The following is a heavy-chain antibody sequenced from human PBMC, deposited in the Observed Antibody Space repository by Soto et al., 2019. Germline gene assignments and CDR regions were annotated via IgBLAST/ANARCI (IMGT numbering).Heavy chain of an antibody. CDR1: GDSVPSNSAA. Sequence: SQTLSLTCAISGDSVPSNSAAWNWIRQSPSRGLEWLGRTYYRSKWYNDYAVSVKSRITINPDTSKNQFSLQLNSVTPEDTAVYYCARDFRSLGLGYYYYYGMDVWGQGTTVTVSS. D-gene: IGHD3-16*01. J-gene: IGHJ6*02. V-gene: IGHV6-1*01. CDR2: TYYRSKWYN. CDR3: ARDFRSLGLGYYYYYGMDV.